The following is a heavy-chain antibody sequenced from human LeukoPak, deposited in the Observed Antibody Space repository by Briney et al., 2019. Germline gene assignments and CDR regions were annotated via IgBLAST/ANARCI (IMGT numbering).Heavy chain of an antibody. CDR2: IYYSGST. D-gene: IGHD5-12*01. CDR3: ARATPSPALYSGYGECDY. V-gene: IGHV4-31*03. Sequence: SSETLSLTCTVSGGSISSGGYYWSWIRQHPGKGLEWIGYIYYSGSTYYNPSLKSRVTISVDTSKNQFSLKLSSVTAADTAVYYCARATPSPALYSGYGECDYWGQGTLVTVSS. CDR1: GGSISSGGYY. J-gene: IGHJ4*02.